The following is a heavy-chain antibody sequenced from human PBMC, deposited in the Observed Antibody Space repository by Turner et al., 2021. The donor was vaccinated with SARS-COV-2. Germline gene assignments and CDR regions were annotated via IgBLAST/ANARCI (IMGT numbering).Heavy chain of an antibody. CDR2: ISHSGST. CDR3: ARVNYGGVTVRDYYSYYGMDV. Sequence: QVQLQQWGAGLLKPSETLSLTCAAYGGSFSGYYWSWIRQSPGKGLEWIGEISHSGSTTDNPSLKSRVTLSVDRSKIQFSLRLSSVTAADTAVYYCARVNYGGVTVRDYYSYYGMDVWGQGTTVTVS. D-gene: IGHD2-21*02. CDR1: GGSFSGYY. V-gene: IGHV4-34*01. J-gene: IGHJ6*02.